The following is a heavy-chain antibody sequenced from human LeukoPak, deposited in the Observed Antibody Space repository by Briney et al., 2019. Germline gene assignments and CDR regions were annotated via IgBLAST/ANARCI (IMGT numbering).Heavy chain of an antibody. V-gene: IGHV4-31*03. CDR2: IYYSGST. D-gene: IGHD4-11*01. CDR3: AREGTTGNNWFDP. CDR1: GGSISGSSYY. J-gene: IGHJ5*02. Sequence: SETLSLTCTVSGGSISGSSYYWSWIRQHPGKGLEWIGYIYYSGSTYYNPSLKSRVTISVDTSKNQFSLKLSSVTAADTAVYYCAREGTTGNNWFDPWGQGTLVTVSS.